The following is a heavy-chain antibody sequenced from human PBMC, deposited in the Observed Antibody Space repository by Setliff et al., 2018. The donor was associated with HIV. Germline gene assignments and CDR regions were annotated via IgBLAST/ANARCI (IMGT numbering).Heavy chain of an antibody. D-gene: IGHD3-3*01. V-gene: IGHV4-59*01. Sequence: CTVSGLSMSYNYWTWIRQSPGKGLEWIGYVHYSGSTRYNPSLKSRVTISVDTSKKKFSLKLTSMTATDTAVYYCASEKKAWSVSDSFYEYWGQGVPVTVSS. J-gene: IGHJ4*02. CDR2: VHYSGST. CDR1: GLSMSYNY. CDR3: ASEKKAWSVSDSFYEY.